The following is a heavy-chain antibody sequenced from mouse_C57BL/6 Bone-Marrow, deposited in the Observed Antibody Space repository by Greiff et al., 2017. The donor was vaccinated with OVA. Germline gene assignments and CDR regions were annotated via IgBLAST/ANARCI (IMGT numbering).Heavy chain of an antibody. D-gene: IGHD1-1*01. CDR2: IRSKSSNYAT. J-gene: IGHJ3*01. V-gene: IGHV10-3*01. Sequence: EVQGVESGGGLVQPKGSLKLSCAASGFTFNTYAMHWVRQAPGKGLEWVARIRSKSSNYATYYADSVKDRFTISRDDSHSMLYLQMNNLRTEETALYYCVRDGDYGGGAWFAYWGQGTLVTVSA. CDR1: GFTFNTYA. CDR3: VRDGDYGGGAWFAY.